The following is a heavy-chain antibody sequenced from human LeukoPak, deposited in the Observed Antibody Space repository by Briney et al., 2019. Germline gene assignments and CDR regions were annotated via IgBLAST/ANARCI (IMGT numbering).Heavy chain of an antibody. CDR2: INHSGST. CDR1: GGSFGGYY. CDR3: ARSPLEYDFWSGRHYYFDY. J-gene: IGHJ4*02. D-gene: IGHD3-3*01. V-gene: IGHV4-34*01. Sequence: ASETLSLTXAVYGGSFGGYYWSWIRQSPGKGLEWIGEINHSGSTNYNPSLKSRVTISVDTSKNQFSLKLSSVTAADTAVYYCARSPLEYDFWSGRHYYFDYWGQGTLVTVSS.